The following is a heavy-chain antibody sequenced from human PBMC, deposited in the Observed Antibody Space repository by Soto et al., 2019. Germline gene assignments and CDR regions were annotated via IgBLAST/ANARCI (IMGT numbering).Heavy chain of an antibody. D-gene: IGHD1-20*01. CDR1: GFTFSSYA. CDR3: AKDPAVQKPIIFEN. V-gene: IGHV3-23*01. Sequence: GGSLRLSCPASGFTFSSYAMSWVRQAPGKGLEWVSTISGSGESTYYADSVRGRFTISRDNSKNTLFLQMNSLRAEDTAVYYCAKDPAVQKPIIFENWGQGTLVTVSS. CDR2: ISGSGEST. J-gene: IGHJ4*02.